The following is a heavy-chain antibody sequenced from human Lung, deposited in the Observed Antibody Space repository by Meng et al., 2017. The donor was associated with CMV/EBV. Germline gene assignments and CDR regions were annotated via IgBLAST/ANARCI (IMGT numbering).Heavy chain of an antibody. CDR3: ARDILEHNAFDM. J-gene: IGHJ3*02. V-gene: IGHV4-61*01. D-gene: IGHD1/OR15-1a*01. CDR1: GCSVSSGSYY. CDR2: ISYIGST. Sequence: LSCTVSGCSVSSGSYYWSWLRQPPGKGLEWIGYISYIGSTNYNPSLKSRVSISVDTSKNQFSLKLSSVTAADTAIFYCARDILEHNAFDMGGQGTXVTVSS.